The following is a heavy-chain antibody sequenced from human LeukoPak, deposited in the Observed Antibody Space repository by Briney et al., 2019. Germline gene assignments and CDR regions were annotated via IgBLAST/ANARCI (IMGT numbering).Heavy chain of an antibody. V-gene: IGHV3-53*01. J-gene: IGHJ4*02. CDR2: IYSGGST. Sequence: SGGSLRLSCAASGFTVSSNYMSWVRQAPGKGLEWVSVIYSGGSTYYADSVKGRFTISRDNSKNTLYLQMNSLRAEDTAVYYCVRATGPYSGFDHWGQGTLVTVSS. D-gene: IGHD5-12*01. CDR3: VRATGPYSGFDH. CDR1: GFTVSSNY.